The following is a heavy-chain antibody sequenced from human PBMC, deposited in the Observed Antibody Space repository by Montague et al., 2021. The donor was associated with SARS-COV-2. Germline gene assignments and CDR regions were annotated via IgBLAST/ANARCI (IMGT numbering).Heavy chain of an antibody. D-gene: IGHD3-22*01. CDR1: GGSISSSSYY. CDR2: IYYSGST. J-gene: IGHJ3*01. CDR3: VRDFYDTSDYFQGTLDV. V-gene: IGHV4-39*07. Sequence: SETLSLTCTVSGGSISSSSYYWGWIRQPPGKGLEWIGSIYYSGSTYYNPSLKSRVTISVDTSKNQFSLKLSSVTAADPAVYYCVRDFYDTSDYFQGTLDVWGHGTGVSAS.